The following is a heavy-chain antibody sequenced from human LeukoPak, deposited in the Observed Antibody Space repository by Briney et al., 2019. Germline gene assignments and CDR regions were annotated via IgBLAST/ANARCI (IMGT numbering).Heavy chain of an antibody. CDR3: ARDSGYEPTNWFDP. D-gene: IGHD5-12*01. V-gene: IGHV1-2*02. J-gene: IGHJ5*02. Sequence: RASVKVSCKASGYTFTDYYMHWVRQAPGQGLEWMGWINPNSGGTNYAQKFQGRVTMTRDTSISTAYMELNRLRSDDTAVYYCARDSGYEPTNWFDPWGQGTLVTVSS. CDR1: GYTFTDYY. CDR2: INPNSGGT.